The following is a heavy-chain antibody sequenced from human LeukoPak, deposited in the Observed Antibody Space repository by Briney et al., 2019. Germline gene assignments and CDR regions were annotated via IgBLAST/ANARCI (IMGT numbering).Heavy chain of an antibody. Sequence: GESLKISCQASGYTFTMNWISWVRQIPGKGLEWMGTIDPTDSYVNYCPSFEGHVTISTDRSINTVYLHWGSLRASDTAMYYCARHVPGYYGSGTNDFWGHGTLVTVAS. CDR3: ARHVPGYYGSGTNDF. CDR2: IDPTDSYV. CDR1: GYTFTMNW. V-gene: IGHV5-10-1*01. J-gene: IGHJ4*01. D-gene: IGHD3-10*01.